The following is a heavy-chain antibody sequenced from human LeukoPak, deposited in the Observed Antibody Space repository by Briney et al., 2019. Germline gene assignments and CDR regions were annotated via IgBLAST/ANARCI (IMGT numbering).Heavy chain of an antibody. J-gene: IGHJ5*02. Sequence: ASVKVSCKASGGTFSSYAISWVRQAPGQGLEWMGRIIPIFGIANYAQKFQGRVTITADKSTSTAYMELSSLRSEDTAVYYCAREITMVRAVQNWFDPWGQGTLVTVSS. CDR1: GGTFSSYA. V-gene: IGHV1-69*04. D-gene: IGHD3-10*01. CDR3: AREITMVRAVQNWFDP. CDR2: IIPIFGIA.